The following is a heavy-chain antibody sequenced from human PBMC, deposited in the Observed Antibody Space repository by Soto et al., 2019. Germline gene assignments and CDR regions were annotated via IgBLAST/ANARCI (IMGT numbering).Heavy chain of an antibody. Sequence: EVQLLESGGDLVQPGGSLRLSCAASGFTFSSYAMSWVRQAPGKGPEWVSSMSGSGDNTYYADSVKGRFIISRDTSTNTLYLQMSSMRVDDTAVYSCAKGRTYNYANYFDPWGQGTRVTVSS. CDR3: AKGRTYNYANYFDP. CDR2: MSGSGDNT. V-gene: IGHV3-23*01. CDR1: GFTFSSYA. J-gene: IGHJ5*02. D-gene: IGHD1-1*01.